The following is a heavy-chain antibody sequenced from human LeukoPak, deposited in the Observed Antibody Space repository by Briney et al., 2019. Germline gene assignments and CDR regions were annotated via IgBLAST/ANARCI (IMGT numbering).Heavy chain of an antibody. V-gene: IGHV4-59*01. J-gene: IGHJ3*02. CDR1: GGSISSYY. D-gene: IGHD2-2*01. CDR3: AREISSTRIPGAFDI. Sequence: SETLSLTCTVSGGSISSYYWSWIRQLPGKGLEWIGYIYYSGSTNYNPSLKSRVTISVDTSKNQFSLKLSSVTAADTAVYYCAREISSTRIPGAFDIWGQGTMVTVSS. CDR2: IYYSGST.